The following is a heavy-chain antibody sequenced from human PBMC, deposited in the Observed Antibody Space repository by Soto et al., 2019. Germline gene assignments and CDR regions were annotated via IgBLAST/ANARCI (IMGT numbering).Heavy chain of an antibody. Sequence: GGSLRLSCAASGFTFSDYYMSWIRQAPGKGLEWVSYISSSGSTIYYADSVKGRFTISRDNAKNSLYLQMNSLRAEDTAVYYCARLLWSGYYKDPSFDYWGQGTLVTVSS. CDR1: GFTFSDYY. V-gene: IGHV3-11*01. CDR3: ARLLWSGYYKDPSFDY. CDR2: ISSSGSTI. J-gene: IGHJ4*02. D-gene: IGHD3-3*01.